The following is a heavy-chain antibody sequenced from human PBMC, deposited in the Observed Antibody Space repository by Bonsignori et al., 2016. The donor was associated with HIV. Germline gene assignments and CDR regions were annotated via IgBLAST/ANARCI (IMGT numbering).Heavy chain of an antibody. V-gene: IGHV3-30*02. J-gene: IGHJ5*02. CDR2: IRYDGSNK. CDR3: AKDLYSSFHPGWFDP. D-gene: IGHD6-6*01. Sequence: VRQAPGKGLEWVAFIRYDGSNKYYADSVKGRFTISRDNSKNTLYLQMNSLRAEDTAVYYCAKDLYSSFHPGWFDPWGQGTLVTVSS.